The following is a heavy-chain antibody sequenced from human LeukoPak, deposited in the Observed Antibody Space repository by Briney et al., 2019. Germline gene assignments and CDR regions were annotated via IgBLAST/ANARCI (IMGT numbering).Heavy chain of an antibody. CDR2: IYTSGST. Sequence: SQTLSLTCTVSGGSISSGGYYWSCIRQPAGKGLECIGRIYTSGSTNYNPSLKSRVTISVDTSKNQFSLKLSSVTAADTAVYYCARYYSNYQSVFDYWGQGTLVTVSS. J-gene: IGHJ4*02. D-gene: IGHD4-11*01. V-gene: IGHV4-61*02. CDR3: ARYYSNYQSVFDY. CDR1: GGSISSGGYY.